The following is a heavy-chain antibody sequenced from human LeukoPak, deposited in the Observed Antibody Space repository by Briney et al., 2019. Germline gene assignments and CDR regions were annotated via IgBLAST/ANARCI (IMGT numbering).Heavy chain of an antibody. CDR2: INPNSGGT. D-gene: IGHD3-22*01. V-gene: IGHV1-2*02. CDR3: ARGGGTYYYDSSGYPNFDY. J-gene: IGHJ4*02. Sequence: WASVKVSCKASGYTFTGYYMHWVRQAPGQGLEWMGWINPNSGGTNYAQKFQGRVTMTRDTSISTAYMELSRLRSDDTAVYYCARGGGTYYYDSSGYPNFDYWGQGTLVTVSS. CDR1: GYTFTGYY.